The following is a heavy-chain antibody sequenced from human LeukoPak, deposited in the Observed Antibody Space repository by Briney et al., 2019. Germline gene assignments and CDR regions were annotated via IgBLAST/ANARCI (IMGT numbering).Heavy chain of an antibody. CDR2: IIPIFRTA. V-gene: IGHV1-69*13. Sequence: ASVKVPCKASGGTFRSFAISWVRQAPGQGLEWMGGIIPIFRTANYAQKFQGRVTITADESTSTAYMELSSLRSEETAVYYCARALRYYSDSSGYAFDYWGQGTLVTVSS. CDR1: GGTFRSFA. J-gene: IGHJ4*02. CDR3: ARALRYYSDSSGYAFDY. D-gene: IGHD3-22*01.